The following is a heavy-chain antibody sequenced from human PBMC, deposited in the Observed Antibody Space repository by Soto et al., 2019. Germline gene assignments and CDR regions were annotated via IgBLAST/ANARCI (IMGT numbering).Heavy chain of an antibody. Sequence: GGSLRLSCAASGFIFKMYWMHWVRQSPGKELLWISRIYNDGTYSDYADSVRGRFTISRDNVNDTLYLQLNNLRAEDSGLYYCTRGPRPIVTGTGAYWGQGTQVTVSS. D-gene: IGHD6-19*01. CDR2: IYNDGTYS. J-gene: IGHJ4*02. V-gene: IGHV3-74*01. CDR3: TRGPRPIVTGTGAY. CDR1: GFIFKMYW.